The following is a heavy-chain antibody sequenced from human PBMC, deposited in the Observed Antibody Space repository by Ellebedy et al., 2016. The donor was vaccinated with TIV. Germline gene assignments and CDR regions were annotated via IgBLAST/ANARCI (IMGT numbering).Heavy chain of an antibody. CDR3: ARGMERWFGELRAAPFDY. CDR2: IYYSGST. J-gene: IGHJ4*02. CDR1: GGSISSSSYY. D-gene: IGHD3-10*01. V-gene: IGHV4-39*07. Sequence: SETLSLXXTVSGGSISSSSYYWGWIRQPPGKGLEWIGSIYYSGSTYYNPSLKSRVTISVDTSKNQFSLKLSSVTAADTAVYYCARGMERWFGELRAAPFDYWGQGTLVTVSS.